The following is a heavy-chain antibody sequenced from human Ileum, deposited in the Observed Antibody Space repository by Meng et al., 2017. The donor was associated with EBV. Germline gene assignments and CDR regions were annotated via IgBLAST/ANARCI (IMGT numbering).Heavy chain of an antibody. D-gene: IGHD2/OR15-2a*01. Sequence: EVQLVESGGGLIQPGVSLRLSCAASGFTFNTYWMHWVRQAPGKGLVWVSRINSGGSTTSYADSVKGRFTISRDNAKNTLYLQMNSLRADDTAVYYCARASTGTYFQDYWGQGTLGTVDS. J-gene: IGHJ4*02. CDR3: ARASTGTYFQDY. V-gene: IGHV3-74*01. CDR1: GFTFNTYW. CDR2: INSGGSTT.